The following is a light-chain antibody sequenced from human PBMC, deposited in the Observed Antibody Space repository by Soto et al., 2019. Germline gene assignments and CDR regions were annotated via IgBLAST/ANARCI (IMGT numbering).Light chain of an antibody. Sequence: QSALTQPASVSGSPGQSITISCTGSSSDVGGYNYVSWYQQHPGKAPKLIIFEVTRRPSGVPDRFSGSKSGNTASLTVSGLQAEDEADYYCSSYAGSNNLVFGGGTKVTVL. CDR1: SSDVGGYNY. J-gene: IGLJ2*01. V-gene: IGLV2-8*01. CDR3: SSYAGSNNLV. CDR2: EVT.